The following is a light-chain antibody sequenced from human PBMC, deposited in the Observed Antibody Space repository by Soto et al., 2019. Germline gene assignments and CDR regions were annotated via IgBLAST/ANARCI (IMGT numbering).Light chain of an antibody. CDR3: SSYTSSTTYV. Sequence: QSALTQPASVSGSPGQSITISCTGTSSDVGGYNYVSWYQQHPGKAPKLMIYEVSNRPSGVSDRFSGSKSGNTASLTISGLQADDEADYYCSSYTSSTTYVLGIGTKVTVL. V-gene: IGLV2-14*01. CDR2: EVS. CDR1: SSDVGGYNY. J-gene: IGLJ1*01.